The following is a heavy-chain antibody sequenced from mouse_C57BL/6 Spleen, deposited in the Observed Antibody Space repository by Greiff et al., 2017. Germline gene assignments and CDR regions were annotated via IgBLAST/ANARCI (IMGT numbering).Heavy chain of an antibody. V-gene: IGHV1-52*01. Sequence: QVQLQQPGAELVRPGSSVKLSCKASGYTFTSYWMHWVKQRPIQGLEWIGNIDPSDSETHYNQKFKDKATLTVDKSSSTAYMQLSSLTSEDSAVYYCARWDYYGSSPYYFDYWGQGTTLTVSS. D-gene: IGHD1-1*01. CDR2: IDPSDSET. CDR1: GYTFTSYW. J-gene: IGHJ2*01. CDR3: ARWDYYGSSPYYFDY.